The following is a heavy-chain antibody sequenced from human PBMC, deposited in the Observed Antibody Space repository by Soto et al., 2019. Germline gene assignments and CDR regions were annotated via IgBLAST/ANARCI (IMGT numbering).Heavy chain of an antibody. J-gene: IGHJ5*02. D-gene: IGHD3-10*01. V-gene: IGHV1-58*01. Sequence: SVKVSCKASGFTFTSSAVQWVRQARGQRLEWIGWIVVGSGNTNYAQKFQERVTITRDMSTSTAYMELSSLRSEDTAVYYCAAKAAGFVELIPPSDSWFDPWGQGILVTLFS. CDR3: AAKAAGFVELIPPSDSWFDP. CDR1: GFTFTSSA. CDR2: IVVGSGNT.